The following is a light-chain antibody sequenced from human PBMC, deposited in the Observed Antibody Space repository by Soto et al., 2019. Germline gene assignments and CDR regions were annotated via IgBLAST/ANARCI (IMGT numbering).Light chain of an antibody. CDR2: AAS. CDR3: HHYNRHTWT. J-gene: IGKJ1*01. CDR1: PRSTSY. V-gene: IGKV1-8*01. Sequence: PSSFYSSPGDRGTIYCRPSPRSTSYLAWYQQNPGKAPKLLIYAASSLRSGLPSRFSSSASVTEFTRTISGRHPDDFATYYCHHYNRHTWTFCQGSKVDIK.